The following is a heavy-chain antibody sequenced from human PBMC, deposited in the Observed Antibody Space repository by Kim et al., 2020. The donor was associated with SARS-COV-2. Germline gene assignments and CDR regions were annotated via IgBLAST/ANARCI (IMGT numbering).Heavy chain of an antibody. V-gene: IGHV1-69*13. J-gene: IGHJ6*02. D-gene: IGHD2-15*01. CDR2: IIPIFGTA. Sequence: SVKVSCKASGGTFSSYAISWVRQAPGQGLEWRGGIIPIFGTANYAQKFQGRVTITADESTSTAYMELRSLRSEDTAVYYCARDRGYCSGGSGYDYYYGMDVWGQGTTVTVAS. CDR3: ARDRGYCSGGSGYDYYYGMDV. CDR1: GGTFSSYA.